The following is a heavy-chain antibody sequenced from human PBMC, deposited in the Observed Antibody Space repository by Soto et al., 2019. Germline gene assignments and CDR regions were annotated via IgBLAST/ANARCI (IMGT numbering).Heavy chain of an antibody. Sequence: GGSLRLSCAASGFTFSSYGMHWVRQAPGKGLEWVAVISYDGSNKYYADSVKGRFTISRDNSKNTLYLQMNSLRAEDTAVYYCAKVPFRYSRSWYMVDYWGQGTLVTVSS. CDR2: ISYDGSNK. J-gene: IGHJ4*02. CDR3: AKVPFRYSRSWYMVDY. D-gene: IGHD6-13*01. CDR1: GFTFSSYG. V-gene: IGHV3-30*18.